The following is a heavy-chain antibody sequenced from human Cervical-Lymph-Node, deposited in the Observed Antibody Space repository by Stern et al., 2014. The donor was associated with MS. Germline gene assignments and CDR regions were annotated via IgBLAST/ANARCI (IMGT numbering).Heavy chain of an antibody. J-gene: IGHJ6*02. D-gene: IGHD6-13*01. Sequence: VQLLESGGGVVQPGRSLRLSCAASGFTFSSYGMPWVRQAPGQGLEWVAVIWYDGSNKYYADSVKGRFTISRDNSKNTLYLQMNSLRAEDAAVYYCARSSSPSPYYYYGMDVWGQGTTVTVSS. V-gene: IGHV3-33*01. CDR1: GFTFSSYG. CDR3: ARSSSPSPYYYYGMDV. CDR2: IWYDGSNK.